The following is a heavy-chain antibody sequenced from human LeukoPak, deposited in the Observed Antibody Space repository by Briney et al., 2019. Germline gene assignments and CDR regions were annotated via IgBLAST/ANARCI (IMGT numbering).Heavy chain of an antibody. CDR2: IYYSGST. J-gene: IGHJ4*02. D-gene: IGHD2-2*01. CDR3: ARTRHAMDPNHFDY. V-gene: IGHV4-59*01. CDR1: GGSISSYY. Sequence: PSETLSLTCTVSGGSISSYYWSWIRQPPGKGLEWIGYIYYSGSTNYNPSLKSRVTISVDTSKNQFSLKLSSVTAADTAVYYCARTRHAMDPNHFDYWGQGTLVTVSS.